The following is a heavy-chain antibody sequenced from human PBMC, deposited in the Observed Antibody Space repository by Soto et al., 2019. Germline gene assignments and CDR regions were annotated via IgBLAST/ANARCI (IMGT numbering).Heavy chain of an antibody. CDR2: FDPEDGET. V-gene: IGHV1-24*01. D-gene: IGHD6-13*01. CDR1: GYTLTELS. Sequence: QVQLVQSGAEVKKPGASVKVSCKVSGYTLTELSMHWVRQAPGKGLEWMGGFDPEDGETIYAQKFQGRVTMTEDTSTDTAYMGLSSLRSEDTAVYYCAPVVAAAGIRGYYFHYWGQGTLVTVSS. J-gene: IGHJ4*02. CDR3: APVVAAAGIRGYYFHY.